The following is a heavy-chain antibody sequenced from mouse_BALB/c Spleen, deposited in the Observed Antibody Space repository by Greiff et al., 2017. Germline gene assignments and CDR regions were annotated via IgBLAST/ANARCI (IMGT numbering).Heavy chain of an antibody. D-gene: IGHD3-1*01. CDR2: ISTYYGDA. CDR1: GYTFTDYA. V-gene: IGHV1S137*01. Sequence: VQLQQSGAELVRPGVSVKISCKGSGYTFTDYAMHWVKQSHAKSLEWIGVISTYYGDASYNQKFKGKATMTVDKSSSTAYMELARLTSEDSAIYYYARRGLLAGAMDYWGQGTSVTVSS. CDR3: ARRGLLAGAMDY. J-gene: IGHJ4*01.